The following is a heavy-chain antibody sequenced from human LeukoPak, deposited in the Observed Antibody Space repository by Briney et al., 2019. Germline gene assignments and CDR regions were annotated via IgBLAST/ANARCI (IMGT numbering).Heavy chain of an antibody. Sequence: PSETLSLTCTVSGGSISSSSYYWGWIRQPPGKGLEWIGSIYYSGSTYYNPSLKSRVTISVDTSKNQFSLKLSSVTAADTAVYYCASLEGDDTDYYMDVWGKGTTVTISS. CDR3: ASLEGDDTDYYMDV. CDR2: IYYSGST. CDR1: GGSISSSSYY. D-gene: IGHD3-16*01. J-gene: IGHJ6*03. V-gene: IGHV4-39*01.